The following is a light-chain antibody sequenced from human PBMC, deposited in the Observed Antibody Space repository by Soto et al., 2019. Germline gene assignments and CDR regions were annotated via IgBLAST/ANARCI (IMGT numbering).Light chain of an antibody. CDR2: DIS. J-gene: IGKJ4*01. Sequence: EFVLTQSPATLSLSPGERATLSCRASQSVSSYLAWYQQKPGQAPRLVIYDISNRATDIPARFSGGGSGTDFTLTISSLEPEDFAVYYCQQRGTFGGGTKVDSK. V-gene: IGKV3-11*01. CDR3: QQRGT. CDR1: QSVSSY.